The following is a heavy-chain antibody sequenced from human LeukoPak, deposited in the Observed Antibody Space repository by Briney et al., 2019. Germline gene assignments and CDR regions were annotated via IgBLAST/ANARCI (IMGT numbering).Heavy chain of an antibody. Sequence: GGSLRLSCAASGFTFSSYDMHWVRQAPGKGLEWVSAIGTAGDTYYPGSVKGRFTISRENAKNSLYLQMNSLRAGDTAVYYCARMESNYYYMDVWGKGTTVTVSS. V-gene: IGHV3-13*01. CDR3: ARMESNYYYMDV. D-gene: IGHD3-3*01. CDR1: GFTFSSYD. J-gene: IGHJ6*03. CDR2: IGTAGDT.